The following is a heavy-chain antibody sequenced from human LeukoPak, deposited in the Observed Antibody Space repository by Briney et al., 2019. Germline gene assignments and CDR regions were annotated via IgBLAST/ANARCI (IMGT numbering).Heavy chain of an antibody. CDR3: ARAVGSGSFQTYYYYMDV. Sequence: SETLSLTCAVYGGSLSGYYWGWIRQPPGKGLEWIGSIYHSGSTYYNPSLKSRVTISVDTSKNQFSLKLSSVTAADTAVYYCARAVGSGSFQTYYYYMDVWGKGTTVTISS. J-gene: IGHJ6*03. V-gene: IGHV4-38-2*01. CDR1: GGSLSGYY. CDR2: IYHSGST. D-gene: IGHD3-10*01.